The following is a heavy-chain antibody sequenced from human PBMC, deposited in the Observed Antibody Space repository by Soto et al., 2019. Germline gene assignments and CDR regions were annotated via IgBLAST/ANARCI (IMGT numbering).Heavy chain of an antibody. CDR1: GFTFSSRA. D-gene: IGHD2-15*01. CDR2: ITGSGGGT. J-gene: IGHJ4*02. CDR3: AKSTGCSGGICN. V-gene: IGHV3-23*01. Sequence: EVQLLESGGGLVQPGGSLRLSCAASGFTFSSRAMTWVRQAPGKGLEWVSVITGSGGGTYYADSVKGRFAISRDNSKNTLYLQMDSLRAGDTAVYYCAKSTGCSGGICNWGQGTQVSVSS.